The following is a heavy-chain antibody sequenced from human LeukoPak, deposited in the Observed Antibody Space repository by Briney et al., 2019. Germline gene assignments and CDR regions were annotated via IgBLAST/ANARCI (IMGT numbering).Heavy chain of an antibody. V-gene: IGHV1-69*15. J-gene: IGHJ4*02. CDR2: IIPIYNPV. CDR1: GGTFSSYA. D-gene: IGHD2-21*02. CDR3: ARELLGCGGDCHFDY. Sequence: SVKVSCKTSGGTFSSYAFSWMRQAPGQGLEWVGRIIPIYNPVDYTQRFQGRVTITADESTNTVYLELSSLRYDDTAVYYCARELLGCGGDCHFDYWGPGTLVTVSS.